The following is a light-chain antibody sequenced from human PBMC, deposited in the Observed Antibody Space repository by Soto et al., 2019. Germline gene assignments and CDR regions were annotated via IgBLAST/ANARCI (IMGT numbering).Light chain of an antibody. CDR3: SSYTSSSTLV. CDR2: EVS. Sequence: SALTQPASVSGSPGQSITISCTGPSSDVGTYNYVSWYQLHPGKAPKLMIYEVSNRPSGVSNRFSGSKSGNTASLTISGLQAEDEADYYCSSYTSSSTLVFGTGTKLTVL. CDR1: SSDVGTYNY. J-gene: IGLJ1*01. V-gene: IGLV2-14*01.